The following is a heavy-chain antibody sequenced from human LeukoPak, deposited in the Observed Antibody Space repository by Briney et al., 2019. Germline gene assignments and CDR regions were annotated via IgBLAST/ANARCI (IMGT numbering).Heavy chain of an antibody. Sequence: SETLSLTCTVSGGSISSYYWSWIRQPPGKGLEWIGEINHSGSTNYNPSLKSRVTISVDTSKNQFSLKLSSVTAADTAVYYCARQGVVVVTASPPYYFDYWGQGTLVTVSS. D-gene: IGHD2-21*02. CDR1: GGSISSYY. V-gene: IGHV4-34*01. J-gene: IGHJ4*02. CDR2: INHSGST. CDR3: ARQGVVVVTASPPYYFDY.